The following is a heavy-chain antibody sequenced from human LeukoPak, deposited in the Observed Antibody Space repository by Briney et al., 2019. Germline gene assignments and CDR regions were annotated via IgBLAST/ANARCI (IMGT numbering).Heavy chain of an antibody. V-gene: IGHV3-23*01. CDR1: GFTFSSHG. CDR2: ISGSGGST. CDR3: AKWDSGSYYFDY. J-gene: IGHJ4*02. D-gene: IGHD1-26*01. Sequence: GGTLRLSCAASGFTFSSHGTSWVRQAPGKGLEWVSAISGSGGSTYYADSVKGRFTISRDNSKNTLYLQMNSLRAEDTAVYYCAKWDSGSYYFDYWGQGTLVTVSS.